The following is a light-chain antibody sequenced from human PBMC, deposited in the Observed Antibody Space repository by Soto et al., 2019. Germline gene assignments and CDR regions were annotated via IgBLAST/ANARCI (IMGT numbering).Light chain of an antibody. V-gene: IGLV2-8*01. CDR3: SSYAGSDLWV. CDR1: SSDVGGYNS. Sequence: QSALTQPPSASGSPGQSVTLSCTGTSSDVGGYNSVSWYQQNPGKAPKLMIYEVSKRPSGVPDRFSGSKSGNTASLTVSGLQTEDEADYYCSSYAGSDLWVFGGGTKLTVL. CDR2: EVS. J-gene: IGLJ3*02.